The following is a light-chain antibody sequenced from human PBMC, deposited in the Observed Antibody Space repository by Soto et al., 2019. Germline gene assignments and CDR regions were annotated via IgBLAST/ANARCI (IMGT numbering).Light chain of an antibody. J-gene: IGLJ1*01. CDR1: SSDVGGYNY. CDR3: SSYTSSSSLDV. V-gene: IGLV2-14*01. Sequence: QSALTQPASVSGSPGQSITISCTGTSSDVGGYNYVSWDQQHPGTAPKLMISEVSTRPSGLSNRFSGSKSGNTDSLTIYGLQGEDEADYYCSSYTSSSSLDVFGTGTKVTVL. CDR2: EVS.